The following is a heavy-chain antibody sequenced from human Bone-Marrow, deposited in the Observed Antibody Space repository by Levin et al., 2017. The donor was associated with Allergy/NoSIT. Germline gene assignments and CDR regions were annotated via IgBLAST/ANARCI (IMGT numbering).Heavy chain of an antibody. J-gene: IGHJ4*02. CDR2: ISYDGSNK. CDR1: GFTFSSYA. CDR3: ARVAKLRGYSSGIDY. Sequence: GGSLRLSCAASGFTFSSYAMHWVRQAPGKGLEWVAVISYDGSNKYYADSVKGRFTISRDNSKNTLYLQMNSLRAEDTAVYYCARVAKLRGYSSGIDYWGQGTLVTVSS. D-gene: IGHD6-19*01. V-gene: IGHV3-30-3*01.